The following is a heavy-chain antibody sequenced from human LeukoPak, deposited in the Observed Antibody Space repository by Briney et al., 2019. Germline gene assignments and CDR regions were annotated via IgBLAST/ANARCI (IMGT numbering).Heavy chain of an antibody. Sequence: PGGSLRLSCAASGFTFSSYGMNWVRQAPGKGLEWVANIKQDGSEKYFVDSVKGRFTISRDNAKNSLYLQMNSLRAEDTAVYYCARRLSDYYGMDVWGQGTTVTVSS. CDR2: IKQDGSEK. D-gene: IGHD2/OR15-2a*01. CDR1: GFTFSSYG. J-gene: IGHJ6*02. V-gene: IGHV3-7*04. CDR3: ARRLSDYYGMDV.